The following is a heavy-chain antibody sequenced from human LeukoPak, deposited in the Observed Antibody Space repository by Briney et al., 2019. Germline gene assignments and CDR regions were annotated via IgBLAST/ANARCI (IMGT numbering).Heavy chain of an antibody. D-gene: IGHD3-10*01. J-gene: IGHJ4*02. CDR3: AKDNMVRGVITYFDY. V-gene: IGHV3-9*01. Sequence: GGSLRLSCAASGFTFDDYAMHWVRQAPGKGLEWGSGIGWNSGSIGYADSVKGRFTISRDNAKNSLHLQMNSLRAEDTALYYCAKDNMVRGVITYFDYWGQGTLVTVSS. CDR1: GFTFDDYA. CDR2: IGWNSGSI.